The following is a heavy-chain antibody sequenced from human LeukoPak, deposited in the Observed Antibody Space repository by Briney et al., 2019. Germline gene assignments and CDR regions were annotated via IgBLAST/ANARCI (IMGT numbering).Heavy chain of an antibody. CDR3: AREYYYDSSGYYYYYYGMDV. CDR2: IYTSGST. CDR1: GGSISSYY. J-gene: IGHJ6*02. D-gene: IGHD3-22*01. V-gene: IGHV4-4*07. Sequence: PSETLSLTCTVSGGSISSYYWSWIRQPAGKGLEWIGRIYTSGSTNYNPSLKSRVTMSVDTSKNQFSLKLSSVTAADTAVYYCAREYYYDSSGYYYYYYGMDVWGQGTTVTVSS.